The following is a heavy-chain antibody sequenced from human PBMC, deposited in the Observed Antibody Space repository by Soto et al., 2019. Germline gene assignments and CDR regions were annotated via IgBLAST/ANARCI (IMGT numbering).Heavy chain of an antibody. CDR3: ARSPAGGTVTALDY. J-gene: IGHJ4*02. CDR1: GGSISSYY. CDR2: IYYSGNT. V-gene: IGHV4-59*08. Sequence: SETLSLTCTVSGGSISSYYWSWIRQPPGKGLEWIGYIYYSGNTNYNPSLKSRVTISVDTSKSQFSLKLSSVTAADTAVYYCARSPAGGTVTALDYWGQGALVTVSS. D-gene: IGHD2-21*02.